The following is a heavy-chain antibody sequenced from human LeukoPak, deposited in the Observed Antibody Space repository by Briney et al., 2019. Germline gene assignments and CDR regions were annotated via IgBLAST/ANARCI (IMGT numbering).Heavy chain of an antibody. J-gene: IGHJ3*02. CDR3: ARDVSGVAGSAFDI. D-gene: IGHD6-19*01. CDR2: IYYSGTT. V-gene: IGHV4-59*01. Sequence: PSETLSLTCTVSGGSMNSYYWSWIRQPPGKGLEWVGYIYYSGTTNYNPSLKSRVTMSVDTSKNQFSLKLSSVTAADTAVYYCARDVSGVAGSAFDIWGQGTMVTVSS. CDR1: GGSMNSYY.